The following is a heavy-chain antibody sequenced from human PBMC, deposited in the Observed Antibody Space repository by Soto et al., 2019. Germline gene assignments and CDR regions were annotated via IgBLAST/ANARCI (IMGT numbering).Heavy chain of an antibody. Sequence: GGSLRLSCAASGFTFSSYAMHWVRQAPGKGLEWVAVISYDGSNKYYADYVKGRFTISRDNSKNTLYLQMNSLRAEDTAVYYFARGNPLLWFGELSDYYGMDVWGQGTTVTVSS. V-gene: IGHV3-30-3*01. J-gene: IGHJ6*02. CDR2: ISYDGSNK. D-gene: IGHD3-10*01. CDR3: ARGNPLLWFGELSDYYGMDV. CDR1: GFTFSSYA.